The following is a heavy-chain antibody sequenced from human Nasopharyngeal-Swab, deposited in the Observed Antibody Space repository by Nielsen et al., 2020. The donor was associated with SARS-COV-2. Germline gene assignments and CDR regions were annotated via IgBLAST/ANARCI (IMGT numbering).Heavy chain of an antibody. CDR3: ARNPVDYDYVWGSYRYRTFDY. D-gene: IGHD3-16*02. V-gene: IGHV1-69*06. CDR1: GGTFSSYS. J-gene: IGHJ4*02. CDR2: IIPIFGTA. Sequence: SVKVSCKASGGTFSSYSISWVRQAPAQGLEWMGGIIPIFGTANYAQKFQGRVTITADKSTSTAYMELSSLRSEDTAAYYCARNPVDYDYVWGSYRYRTFDYWGQGTLVTVSS.